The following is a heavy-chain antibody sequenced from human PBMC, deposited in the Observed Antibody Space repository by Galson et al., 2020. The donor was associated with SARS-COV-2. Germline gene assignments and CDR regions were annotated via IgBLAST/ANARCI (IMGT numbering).Heavy chain of an antibody. D-gene: IGHD2-2*02. CDR3: ARVYFFCSSTSCYTAGWFDP. V-gene: IGHV1-18*01. Sequence: ASVKVSCKASGYTFTSYGISWVRQAPGQGLEWMGWISASNGNTNYAKKHQGRVTMTTDTSTSTAYMELRSLRTDDTAVYYCARVYFFCSSTSCYTAGWFDPWGQGTLVTVSS. J-gene: IGHJ5*02. CDR1: GYTFTSYG. CDR2: ISASNGNT.